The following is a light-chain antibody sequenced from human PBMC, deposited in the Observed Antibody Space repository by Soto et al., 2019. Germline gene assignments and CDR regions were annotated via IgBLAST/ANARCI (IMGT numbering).Light chain of an antibody. J-gene: IGLJ2*01. Sequence: QAASVSGSPGQSITISCTGTSSDVGSYNLVSWYQQHPGKAPKLMIYEGSKRPSGVSNRFSGSKSGNTASLTISGLQAEDEADYYCCSYAGSSTFHVVFGGGTKVTVL. CDR2: EGS. V-gene: IGLV2-23*03. CDR1: SSDVGSYNL. CDR3: CSYAGSSTFHVV.